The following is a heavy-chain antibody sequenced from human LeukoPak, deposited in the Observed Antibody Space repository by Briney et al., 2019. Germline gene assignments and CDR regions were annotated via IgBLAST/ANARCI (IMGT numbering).Heavy chain of an antibody. CDR1: RYTFTRYR. J-gene: IGHJ5*02. D-gene: IGHD5-12*01. CDR2: ISAYNGHT. CDR3: ARADIVAKILHP. V-gene: IGHV1-18*01. Sequence: GSVKVSCQASRYTFTRYRISSVRQAPGHEREGMGWISAYNGHTNYAQKLQGRVTMTTDTSTSTAYMELRSLRSDDTAVYYCARADIVAKILHPWGPGTLVTVSS.